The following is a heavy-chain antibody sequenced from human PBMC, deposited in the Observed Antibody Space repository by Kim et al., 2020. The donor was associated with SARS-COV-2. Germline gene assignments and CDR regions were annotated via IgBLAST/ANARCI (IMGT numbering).Heavy chain of an antibody. D-gene: IGHD3-9*01. CDR1: GFTFSSYA. CDR2: ISGSGGST. CDR3: AKENYDILTGYYPDAFDI. V-gene: IGHV3-23*01. J-gene: IGHJ3*02. Sequence: GGSLRLSCAASGFTFSSYAMSWVRLAPGKGLEWVSAISGSGGSTYYADSVKGRFTISRDNSKNTLYLQMNSLRAEDTAVYYCAKENYDILTGYYPDAFDIWGQGTMVTVSS.